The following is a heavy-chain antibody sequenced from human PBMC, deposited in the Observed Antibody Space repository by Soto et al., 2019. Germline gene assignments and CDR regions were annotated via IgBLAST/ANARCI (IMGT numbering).Heavy chain of an antibody. CDR3: ARGYCTATICDPWFDP. V-gene: IGHV5-51*01. J-gene: IGHJ5*02. CDR2: IYPGDSDT. CDR1: GYSFLDFR. D-gene: IGHD2-8*02. Sequence: GESLKISCKASGYSFLDFRIGWVRQKPGKGLEWMGIIYPGDSDTRYSPSFQGQVTISVDKSITTAYLQWSSLKASDTAMYYCARGYCTATICDPWFDPWGQGTLVTVSS.